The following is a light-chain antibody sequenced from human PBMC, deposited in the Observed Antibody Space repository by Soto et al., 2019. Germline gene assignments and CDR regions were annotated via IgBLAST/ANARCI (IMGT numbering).Light chain of an antibody. CDR1: QSLLHSNGYNY. V-gene: IGKV2-28*01. Sequence: DIVMNQSPLSLPVTPGEPASISCRSSQSLLHSNGYNYLDWYLQKSEQSPQLLIYLGSNRASGVPDRFSGSGSGPDFTLKISRVEAEDVGVYYCMQALQTPFTFGPGTKVDIK. CDR2: LGS. J-gene: IGKJ3*01. CDR3: MQALQTPFT.